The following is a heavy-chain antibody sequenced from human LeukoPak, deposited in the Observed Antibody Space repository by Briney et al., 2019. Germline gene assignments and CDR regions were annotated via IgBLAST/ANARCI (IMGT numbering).Heavy chain of an antibody. D-gene: IGHD3-3*01. CDR1: GFTFSSYA. CDR3: AKEWVDFWNPGFDY. CDR2: ISGSGGST. J-gene: IGHJ4*02. Sequence: PGGSLRLSCAASGFTFSSYAMSWVREAPGKGLEWVSAISGSGGSTYYADSVKGRFTISRDNSKNTLYLQMNSLRAEGTAVYYCAKEWVDFWNPGFDYWGQGTLVTVSS. V-gene: IGHV3-23*01.